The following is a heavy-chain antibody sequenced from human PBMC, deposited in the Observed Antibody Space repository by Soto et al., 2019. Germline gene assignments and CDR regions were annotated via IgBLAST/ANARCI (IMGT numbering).Heavy chain of an antibody. CDR2: ISSSGGST. J-gene: IGHJ6*02. CDR3: MRPAPRGRHYFYFGMDV. CDR1: GLTFSSYA. V-gene: IGHV3-23*01. Sequence: PGGSLRLSCAASGLTFSSYAMSWVRQAPGKGLEWVSGISSSGGSTYYADSVKGRFTISRDNSKNTLFLRMNRPRVEDTAVYYCMRPAPRGRHYFYFGMDVWGQGTTVTAP. D-gene: IGHD3-10*01.